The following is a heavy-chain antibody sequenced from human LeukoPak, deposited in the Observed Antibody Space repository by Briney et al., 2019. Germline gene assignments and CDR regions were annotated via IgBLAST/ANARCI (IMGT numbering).Heavy chain of an antibody. D-gene: IGHD3-3*01. J-gene: IGHJ5*02. Sequence: PSDTLSLTCTVSGVSISSYYWRWIRQPAGKALEWIGRLYTSGSTNYNPSLKSRVTMSVDTSKNQFSLKLSSVTAADTAVYYCASTPYYDFWSGNWFDPWGQGTLVTVSS. CDR3: ASTPYYDFWSGNWFDP. V-gene: IGHV4-4*07. CDR2: LYTSGST. CDR1: GVSISSYY.